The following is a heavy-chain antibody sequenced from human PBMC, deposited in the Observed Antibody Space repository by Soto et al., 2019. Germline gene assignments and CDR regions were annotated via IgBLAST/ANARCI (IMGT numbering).Heavy chain of an antibody. D-gene: IGHD3-22*01. CDR1: GYTFTSYA. J-gene: IGHJ4*02. CDR3: AAESYYESNGTKGRID. V-gene: IGHV1-3*01. Sequence: ASVKVSCKASGYTFTSYAMHRVRQAPGQRLEWMGWINAGNGNTKYSQKFQGRVTITRDTSASTAYMELSSLRSEDTAVYYCAAESYYESNGTKGRIDWGQGTLVTVSS. CDR2: INAGNGNT.